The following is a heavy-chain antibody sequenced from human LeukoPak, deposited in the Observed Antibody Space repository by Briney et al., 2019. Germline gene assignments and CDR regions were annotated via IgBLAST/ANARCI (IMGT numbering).Heavy chain of an antibody. CDR2: INPSGGST. D-gene: IGHD6-6*01. Sequence: ASVKVSCKASGYTLTSYYMHWVRQAPGQGLEWMGIINPSGGSTSYAQKFQGRVTMTRDTSTSTVYMELSSLRSEDTAVYYCARAGHQLEYSSSSGSYYYYGMDVWGQGTTVTVSS. V-gene: IGHV1-46*01. CDR3: ARAGHQLEYSSSSGSYYYYGMDV. J-gene: IGHJ6*02. CDR1: GYTLTSYY.